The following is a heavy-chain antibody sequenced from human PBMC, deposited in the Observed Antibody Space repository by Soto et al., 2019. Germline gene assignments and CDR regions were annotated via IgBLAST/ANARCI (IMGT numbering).Heavy chain of an antibody. CDR2: IYPCDSDT. D-gene: IGHD2-15*01. Sequence: PGQLLKIFCRVFGYSFTSYWRGWVRKMPGKGLEWMGIIYPCDSDTRYSPSFQGQVTISADKSISTAYLQWSSLKASDTAMYYCARHRRGYCSGGSCYVDVWGQGTTVTVSS. V-gene: IGHV5-51*01. CDR1: GYSFTSYW. J-gene: IGHJ6*02. CDR3: ARHRRGYCSGGSCYVDV.